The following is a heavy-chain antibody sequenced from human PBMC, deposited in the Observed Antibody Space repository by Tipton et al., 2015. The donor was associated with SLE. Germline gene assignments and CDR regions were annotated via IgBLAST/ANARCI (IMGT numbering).Heavy chain of an antibody. CDR2: IYYSGST. Sequence: TLSLTCTVSGGSLRTQYWSWIRQPPGKGLEWIGYIYYSGSTYYNPSLKSRVTISADTSNNQFSLKVNSVTAADTAVYYCARGGVPRARRGLRRMDVWGQGTTVTVSS. CDR1: GGSLRTQY. CDR3: ARGGVPRARRGLRRMDV. J-gene: IGHJ6*02. D-gene: IGHD3-10*01. V-gene: IGHV4-59*11.